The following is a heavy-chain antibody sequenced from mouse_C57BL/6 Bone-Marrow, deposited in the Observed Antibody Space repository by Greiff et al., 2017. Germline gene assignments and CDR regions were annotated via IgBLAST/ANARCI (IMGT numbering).Heavy chain of an antibody. CDR2: IDPNSGGT. CDR1: GYTFTSYW. J-gene: IGHJ3*01. Sequence: QVQLQQSVAELVKPGASVKLSCKASGYTFTSYWMHWVKQRPGRGLEWIGRIDPNSGGTKYNEKFKSKATLAVDKPSSTAYMQLSSLTSEDAAVYFCARHERSYGNYGTWLADWGQGTLVTVSA. CDR3: ARHERSYGNYGTWLAD. V-gene: IGHV1-62-3*01. D-gene: IGHD2-1*01.